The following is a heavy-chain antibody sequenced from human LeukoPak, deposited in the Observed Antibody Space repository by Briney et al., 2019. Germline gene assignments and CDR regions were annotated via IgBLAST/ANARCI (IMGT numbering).Heavy chain of an antibody. J-gene: IGHJ4*02. CDR1: GFTVSSNY. Sequence: GGSLRLSCAASGFTVSSNYMSWVRQAPGKGLEWVSVIYSGGSTYYADSVKGRFTISRDNSKSTLYLQMNSLRAEDTAVYYCARDWKMDYYGSGSYYKKVGYWGQGTLVTVSS. D-gene: IGHD3-10*01. V-gene: IGHV3-66*01. CDR3: ARDWKMDYYGSGSYYKKVGY. CDR2: IYSGGST.